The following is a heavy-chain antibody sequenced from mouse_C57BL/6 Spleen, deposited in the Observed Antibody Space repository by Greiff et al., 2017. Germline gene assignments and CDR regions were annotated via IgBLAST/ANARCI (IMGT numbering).Heavy chain of an antibody. V-gene: IGHV1-61*01. Sequence: QVQLQQPGAELVRPGSSVKLSCTASGYTFTSYWMEWVKQRPGQGLEWIGNIYPSDSETHYNQKFKDKATLTVAKSSSTAYMQLSSLTSEDSAVYYCARWLPTTYWGQGTLVTVSA. CDR2: IYPSDSET. D-gene: IGHD2-2*01. J-gene: IGHJ3*01. CDR1: GYTFTSYW. CDR3: ARWLPTTY.